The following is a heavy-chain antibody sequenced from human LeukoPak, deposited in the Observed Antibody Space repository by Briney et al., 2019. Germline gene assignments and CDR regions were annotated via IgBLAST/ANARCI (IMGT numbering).Heavy chain of an antibody. CDR1: GFTFDDYA. Sequence: GGSLRLSFAASGFTFDDYAMHWVRQAPGKGLEWVSGISWNSGSIGYADSVKGRFTISRDNAKNSLYLQMNSLRAEDTAVYYCARGGRYSYGYTGPFDYWGQGTLVTVSS. CDR3: ARGGRYSYGYTGPFDY. J-gene: IGHJ4*02. CDR2: ISWNSGSI. V-gene: IGHV3-9*01. D-gene: IGHD5-18*01.